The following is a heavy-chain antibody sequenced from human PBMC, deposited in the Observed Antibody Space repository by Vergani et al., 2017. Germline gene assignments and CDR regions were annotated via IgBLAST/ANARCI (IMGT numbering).Heavy chain of an antibody. CDR2: ISSSGSTK. V-gene: IGHV3-48*04. CDR1: GFTFSSYA. CDR3: ARDANDSSGYVIWDAFDI. D-gene: IGHD3-22*01. Sequence: EVQLLESGGGLVQPGGSLRLSCAASGFTFSSYAMSWVRQAPGKGLEWVSYISSSGSTKYYADSVKGRFTITRDNAKNSRYLQMNSLRAEDTAVYYCARDANDSSGYVIWDAFDIWGQGTMVTVSS. J-gene: IGHJ3*02.